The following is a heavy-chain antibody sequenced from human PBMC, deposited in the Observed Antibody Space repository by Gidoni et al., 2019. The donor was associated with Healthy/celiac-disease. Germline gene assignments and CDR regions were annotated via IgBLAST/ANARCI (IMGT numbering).Heavy chain of an antibody. CDR2: IYSGGST. Sequence: EVQLVESGGGLVQPGGSLRLSCAASGFTVSSNYMSWVRQAPGKGLEWVSVIYSGGSTYYADSVKGRFTISRHNSKNTLYLQMNSLRAEDTAVYYCASALTNEQLWYYYYGMDVWGQGTTVTVSS. CDR3: ASALTNEQLWYYYYGMDV. CDR1: GFTVSSNY. V-gene: IGHV3-53*04. J-gene: IGHJ6*02. D-gene: IGHD5-18*01.